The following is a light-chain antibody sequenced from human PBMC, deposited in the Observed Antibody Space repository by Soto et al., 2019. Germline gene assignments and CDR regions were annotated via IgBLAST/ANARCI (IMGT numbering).Light chain of an antibody. CDR3: MQALQTPRT. CDR1: QSLLYSNGYNY. V-gene: IGKV2-28*01. CDR2: LTF. J-gene: IGKJ2*02. Sequence: DIVMTQSPLSLPVTPGEPASISCRSSQSLLYSNGYNYLDWYLQKPGQSPQLLIYLTFNRSSGVPDRFSGSGSSTDFTLKISRVEAEDVGVYYCMQALQTPRTFGQGTKLEIK.